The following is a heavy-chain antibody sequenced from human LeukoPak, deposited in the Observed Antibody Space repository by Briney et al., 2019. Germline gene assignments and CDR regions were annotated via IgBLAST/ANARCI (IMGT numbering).Heavy chain of an antibody. D-gene: IGHD4-23*01. CDR1: GYTFTTYA. CDR2: MNPNSGNR. CDR3: ARRLGLRWDLQAFDI. Sequence: ASVKVSCKASGYTFTTYAISWVRQAPGQGLEWMGWMNPNSGNRGYAQKFQGRVTITRNTSISTAYMELSSLRSEDTAVYYCARRLGLRWDLQAFDIWGQGTMVTVSS. J-gene: IGHJ3*02. V-gene: IGHV1-8*03.